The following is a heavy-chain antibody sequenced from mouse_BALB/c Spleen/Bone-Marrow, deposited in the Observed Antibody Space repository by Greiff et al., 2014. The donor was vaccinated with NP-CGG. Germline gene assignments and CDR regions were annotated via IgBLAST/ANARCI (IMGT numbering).Heavy chain of an antibody. V-gene: IGHV5-6-5*01. CDR2: ISTGGST. CDR1: GFTFSNYA. J-gene: IGHJ3*01. Sequence: VQLKESGGDLVKPGGSLKLSCAAPGFTFSNYALSWVRQTPEKRLEWVASISTGGSTYYLDSVKGRFTISRDSARNILYLQMSSLRSEDTAMYYCARNYYGIFAYWGQGTLVTVSA. D-gene: IGHD1-1*01. CDR3: ARNYYGIFAY.